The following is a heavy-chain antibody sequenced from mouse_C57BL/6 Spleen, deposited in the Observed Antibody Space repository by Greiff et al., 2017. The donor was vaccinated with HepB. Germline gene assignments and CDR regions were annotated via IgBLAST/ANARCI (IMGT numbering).Heavy chain of an antibody. CDR1: GYAFTNYL. CDR2: INPGSGGT. Sequence: VQLQQSGAELVRPGPSVKVSCKASGYAFTNYLIEWVKQRPGQGLEWIGVINPGSGGTNYNEKFKGKATLTADKSSSTAYMQLSSLTSEDSAVYFCAHYDYDVWFAYWGQGTLVTVSA. J-gene: IGHJ3*01. V-gene: IGHV1-54*01. D-gene: IGHD2-4*01. CDR3: AHYDYDVWFAY.